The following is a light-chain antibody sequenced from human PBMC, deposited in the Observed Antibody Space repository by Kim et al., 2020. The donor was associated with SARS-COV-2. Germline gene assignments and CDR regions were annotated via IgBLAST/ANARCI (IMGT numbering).Light chain of an antibody. CDR1: CSDNGGGN. CDR2: IND. CDR3: AVWDARLSGPV. J-gene: IGLJ1*01. V-gene: IGLV1-44*01. Sequence: GERVRRTGWGGCSDNGGGNVNGYQHHPGPGPTLLLYINDESHSGAPDRFSGSRSGTAASLAISGSQSEDGADYCCAVWDARLSGPVFGTGTKVTVL.